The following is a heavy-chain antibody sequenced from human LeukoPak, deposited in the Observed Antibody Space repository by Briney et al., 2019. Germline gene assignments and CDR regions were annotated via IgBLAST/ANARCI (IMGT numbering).Heavy chain of an antibody. Sequence: PSETLPLTCAVYGGSFSGYYWSWIRQPPGKGLEWIGYIYYSGSTNYNPSLKSRVTISVDTSKNQFSLKLSSVTAADTAVYYCAGSVVVVISDAFDIWGQGTMVTVSS. D-gene: IGHD3-22*01. CDR1: GGSFSGYY. J-gene: IGHJ3*02. CDR3: AGSVVVVISDAFDI. V-gene: IGHV4-59*01. CDR2: IYYSGST.